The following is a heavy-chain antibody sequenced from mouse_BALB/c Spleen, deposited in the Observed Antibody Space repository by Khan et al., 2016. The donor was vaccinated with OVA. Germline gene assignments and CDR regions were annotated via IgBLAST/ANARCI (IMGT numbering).Heavy chain of an antibody. V-gene: IGHV3-2*02. J-gene: IGHJ2*01. CDR2: ISYSGST. CDR1: GYSITSDYA. Sequence: EVKLEESGPGLVKPSQSLSLTCTVTGYSITSDYAWNWIRQFPGNKLEWMGYISYSGSTSYNPSLKSRISITRETSKNQFFLQLNSVTTEDTATYYCARWGNSYVDYWGQGTTLTVSS. CDR3: ARWGNSYVDY.